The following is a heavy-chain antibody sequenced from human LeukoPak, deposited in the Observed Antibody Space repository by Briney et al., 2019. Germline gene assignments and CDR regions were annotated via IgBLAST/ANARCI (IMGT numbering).Heavy chain of an antibody. J-gene: IGHJ4*02. D-gene: IGHD3-10*01. Sequence: GGSLRLSCAASGFTVSSNYMSWIRQAPGKGLEWVSVIYSGGRTDYADSVKGRFTISRDNSKNTLYLQMNSLRAEDTAVYYCARGAPSVRGFDYWGQGTLVTVSS. CDR1: GFTVSSNY. CDR2: IYSGGRT. V-gene: IGHV3-53*01. CDR3: ARGAPSVRGFDY.